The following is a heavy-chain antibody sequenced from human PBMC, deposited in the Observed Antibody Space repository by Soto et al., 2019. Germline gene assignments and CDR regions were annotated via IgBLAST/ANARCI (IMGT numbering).Heavy chain of an antibody. V-gene: IGHV1-2*04. D-gene: IGHD4-17*01. Sequence: ASVKVSCKASGYTFTGYYMHWVRQAPGQGLEWMGWINPNSGGTNYAQKFQGWVTISVDTSKNQFSLKLSSATAADTAVYYCARDQYGDGGSYGMDVWGQGTTVTVSS. CDR2: INPNSGGT. J-gene: IGHJ6*02. CDR3: ARDQYGDGGSYGMDV. CDR1: GYTFTGYY.